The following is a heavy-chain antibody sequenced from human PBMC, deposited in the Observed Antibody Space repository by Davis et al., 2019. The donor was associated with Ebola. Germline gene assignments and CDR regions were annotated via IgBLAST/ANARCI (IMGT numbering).Heavy chain of an antibody. J-gene: IGHJ3*02. Sequence: GESLKISCKTSGYTFTSYWVGWVRQMPGKGLEWMGRIDPSDSYTNYSPSFQGHVTISADKSISTAYLQWSSLKASDTAMYYCARAGASHYDFWSGYYIDAFDIWGQGTMVTVSS. CDR1: GYTFTSYW. D-gene: IGHD3-3*01. V-gene: IGHV5-10-1*01. CDR3: ARAGASHYDFWSGYYIDAFDI. CDR2: IDPSDSYT.